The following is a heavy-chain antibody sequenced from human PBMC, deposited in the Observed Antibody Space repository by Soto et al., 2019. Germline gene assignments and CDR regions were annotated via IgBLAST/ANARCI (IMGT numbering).Heavy chain of an antibody. CDR2: ISSSSIYI. Sequence: EVQLVESGGGLVKPGGSLRLSCAASGFTFSSYSMNWVRQAPGKGLEWVSSISSSSIYIYYADSLKGRFTISRDNAKNSLYLQMNSLRAEDTAVYYCARDLNEVAATGTSPFDYWGQGTLVTVSS. CDR3: ARDLNEVAATGTSPFDY. J-gene: IGHJ4*02. V-gene: IGHV3-21*01. CDR1: GFTFSSYS. D-gene: IGHD6-13*01.